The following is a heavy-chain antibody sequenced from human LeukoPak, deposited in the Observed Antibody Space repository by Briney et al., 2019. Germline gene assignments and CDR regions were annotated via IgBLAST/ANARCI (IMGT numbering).Heavy chain of an antibody. Sequence: GGSLRLSCAASGFTFSSYEMNWVRQAPGKGLEWVSYISSSGSTIYYADSVKGRFTISRDNAKNSLYLQMNSLRAEDTAVYYCARWAVNLDYWGQGTLVTVSS. CDR2: ISSSGSTI. CDR1: GFTFSSYE. J-gene: IGHJ4*02. D-gene: IGHD6-19*01. CDR3: ARWAVNLDY. V-gene: IGHV3-48*03.